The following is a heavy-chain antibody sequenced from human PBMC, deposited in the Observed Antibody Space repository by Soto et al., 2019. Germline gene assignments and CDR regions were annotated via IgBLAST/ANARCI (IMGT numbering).Heavy chain of an antibody. CDR3: ARLTRGVYAVDRLWETFDS. Sequence: QITVKESGLTLVKPTETLTLTCTFSGFSLSTYGMGVGWIRQPPGKALEWLALIYWDDDKRYSPSLRSRLTTTKDTSPQPVDLTLTHTDPVDTATYYCARLTRGVYAVDRLWETFDSWGQGALVTVSS. V-gene: IGHV2-5*02. J-gene: IGHJ4*02. CDR1: GFSLSTYGMG. CDR2: IYWDDDK. D-gene: IGHD5-12*01.